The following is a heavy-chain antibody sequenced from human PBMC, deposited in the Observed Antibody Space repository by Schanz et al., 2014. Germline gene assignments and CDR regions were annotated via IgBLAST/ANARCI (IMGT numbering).Heavy chain of an antibody. J-gene: IGHJ4*02. D-gene: IGHD6-13*01. CDR2: VSRSTPDI. V-gene: IGHV3-48*01. CDR1: TFTFSSDW. CDR3: ARDGEAAAGCDY. Sequence: EVQLAESGGGLVQPGGSLRLSCAASTFTFSSDWMSWVRQAPGKGLEWVSYVSRSTPDIYYADSVKGRFTMSRDNAKNSVFLQMNSLRAEDTAVYYCARDGEAAAGCDYWGQGTLXTVSS.